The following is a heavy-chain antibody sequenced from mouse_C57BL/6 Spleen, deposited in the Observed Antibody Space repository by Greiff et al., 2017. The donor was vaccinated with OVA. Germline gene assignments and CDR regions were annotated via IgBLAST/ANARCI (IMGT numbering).Heavy chain of an antibody. CDR1: GYTFTSYW. V-gene: IGHV1-52*01. D-gene: IGHD2-5*01. CDR2: IDPSDSET. CDR3: ARGSNDYAMDY. Sequence: QVQLKQPGAELVRPGSSVKLSCKASGYTFTSYWMHWVKQRPIQGLEWIGNIDPSDSETHYNQKFKDKATLTVDKSSSTAYMQLSSLTSEDSAVYYCARGSNDYAMDYWGQGTSVTVSS. J-gene: IGHJ4*01.